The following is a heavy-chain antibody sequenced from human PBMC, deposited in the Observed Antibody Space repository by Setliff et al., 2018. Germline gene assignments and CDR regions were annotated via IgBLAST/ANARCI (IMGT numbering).Heavy chain of an antibody. Sequence: TLSLTCNVSGVSIGSYYWSWIRQPPGKGLECIGYIQKSGSANYNPSLMSRVTISVDTSRNQFSLKLRSVTAADTAVYYCARIPRVALDGAPIRLDAWGQGTLVTVSS. CDR1: GVSIGSYY. V-gene: IGHV4-59*01. D-gene: IGHD2-15*01. J-gene: IGHJ5*02. CDR2: IQKSGSA. CDR3: ARIPRVALDGAPIRLDA.